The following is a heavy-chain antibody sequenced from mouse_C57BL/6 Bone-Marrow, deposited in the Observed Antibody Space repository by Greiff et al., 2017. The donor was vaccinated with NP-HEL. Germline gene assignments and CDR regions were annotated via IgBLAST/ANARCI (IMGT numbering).Heavy chain of an antibody. D-gene: IGHD4-1*01. V-gene: IGHV1-19*01. Sequence: VQLQQSGPVLVKPGASVKMSCKASGYTFTDYYMNWVKQSHGKSLEWIGVINPYNGGTSYNQKFKGKATLTVDKSSSTAYMELNSLTSEDSAVYYCARRTGSDWYFDVWGTGTTVTVSS. J-gene: IGHJ1*03. CDR2: INPYNGGT. CDR3: ARRTGSDWYFDV. CDR1: GYTFTDYY.